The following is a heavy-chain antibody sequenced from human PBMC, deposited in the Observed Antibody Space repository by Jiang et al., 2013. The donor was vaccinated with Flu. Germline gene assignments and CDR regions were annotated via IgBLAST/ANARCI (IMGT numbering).Heavy chain of an antibody. CDR3: ARDYNYAMDV. CDR2: TYYRSKWGS. Sequence: SRGLEWLGRTYYRSKWGSDYAVSVKSRMTINADTSKNQFSLQLNSVTPEDTAVYYCARDYNYAMDVWGQGTTVTVSS. J-gene: IGHJ6*02. D-gene: IGHD5-24*01. V-gene: IGHV6-1*01.